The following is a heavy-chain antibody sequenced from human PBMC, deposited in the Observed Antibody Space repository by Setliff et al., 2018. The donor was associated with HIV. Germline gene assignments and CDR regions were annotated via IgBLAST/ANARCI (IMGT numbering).Heavy chain of an antibody. CDR3: AREVVVGATGGMDV. CDR2: IYYSGST. D-gene: IGHD1-26*01. Sequence: SETLSLTCTVSGDSISGSNYYWGWIRQAPGKGLEWIGSIYYSGSTYDNPSLKSRVTISVDTSKNQFSLKLSSVTAADTAVYYCAREVVVGATGGMDVWGQGTTVTVSS. J-gene: IGHJ6*02. CDR1: GDSISGSNYY. V-gene: IGHV4-39*07.